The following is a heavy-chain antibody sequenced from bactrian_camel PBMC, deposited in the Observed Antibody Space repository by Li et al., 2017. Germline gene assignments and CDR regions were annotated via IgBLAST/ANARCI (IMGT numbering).Heavy chain of an antibody. CDR2: IQRGDGST. CDR3: ARTGTRTYCGSWQVFRGTVY. Sequence: HVQQVESGGGTVQAGGSLRLSCAASGYSYSTYCMAWFRQGPGKQREGVAIIQRGDGSTAYVDSVKGRFTISKDNADSTLYLQMNSLKPEDTAMYFCARTGTRTYCGSWQVFRGTVYWGQGTQVTVS. D-gene: IGHD2*01. J-gene: IGHJ4*01. V-gene: IGHV3S1*01. CDR1: GYSYSTYC.